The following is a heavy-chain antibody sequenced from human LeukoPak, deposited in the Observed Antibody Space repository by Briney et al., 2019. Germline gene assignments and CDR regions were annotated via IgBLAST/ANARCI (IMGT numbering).Heavy chain of an antibody. CDR3: TTLSYAAAPT. CDR1: GFTFSNAW. J-gene: IGHJ5*02. CDR2: VRSETDGGTT. Sequence: GGSLRLSCAASGFTFSNAWMSWVRQAPGKGLEWVSRVRSETDGGTTDYAAPVQGRFTISRDDSRNTLYLQMNSLETDDTAVYYCTTLSYAAAPTWGQGTLVTVSS. V-gene: IGHV3-15*01. D-gene: IGHD2-2*01.